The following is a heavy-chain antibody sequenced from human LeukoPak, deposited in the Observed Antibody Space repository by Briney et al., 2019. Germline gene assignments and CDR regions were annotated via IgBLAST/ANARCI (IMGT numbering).Heavy chain of an antibody. Sequence: ASVKVSCKASGYSFISYGISWVRLAPGQGLEWIGWVSGNTGNTDYAQNFQGRVTMTTDTSTTTAYMELRSLRSDDTAMYYCARGWYGSGMYFGLDYWGQGTLVTVSS. V-gene: IGHV1-18*01. CDR1: GYSFISYG. D-gene: IGHD3-10*01. J-gene: IGHJ4*02. CDR2: VSGNTGNT. CDR3: ARGWYGSGMYFGLDY.